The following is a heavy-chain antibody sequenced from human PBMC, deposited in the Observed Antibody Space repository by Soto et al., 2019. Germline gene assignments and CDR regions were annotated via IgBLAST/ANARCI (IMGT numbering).Heavy chain of an antibody. CDR1: GFTFSSYA. D-gene: IGHD4-17*01. J-gene: IGHJ4*02. CDR2: ISGSGGGT. V-gene: IGHV3-23*01. CDR3: AKRGTYGDPIVY. Sequence: EVQLLQSGGGFVQPGGSLRLSCAASGFTFSSYAMSWVCQAPGKGLERVSAISGSGGGTYHSDSVKRRFTISRDNSKNTLYLQMNSLRAEDTAVYYCAKRGTYGDPIVYWGQGTLVTVSS.